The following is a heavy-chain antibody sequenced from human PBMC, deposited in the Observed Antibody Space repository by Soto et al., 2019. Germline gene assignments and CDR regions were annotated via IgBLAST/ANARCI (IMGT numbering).Heavy chain of an antibody. V-gene: IGHV1-69*13. J-gene: IGHJ6*02. CDR1: GGTFSSYA. D-gene: IGHD3-3*01. CDR2: MIPIFGTA. Sequence: SVKVSCKASGGTFSSYAIRWVRQAPGQGLEWMGGMIPIFGTANYAQKFQGRVTITADESTSTAYMELSSLRSEDTAVYYCARSYYDFWSGYSYYYYGMDDWGQGTTVTVSS. CDR3: ARSYYDFWSGYSYYYYGMDD.